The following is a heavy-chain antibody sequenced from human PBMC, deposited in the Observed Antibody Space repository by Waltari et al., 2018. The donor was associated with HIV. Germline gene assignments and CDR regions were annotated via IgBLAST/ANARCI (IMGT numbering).Heavy chain of an antibody. CDR2: LNSDGSSI. CDR1: GFSVSNHW. CDR3: ARASHYIEFSTFDGDYYFDV. D-gene: IGHD2-15*01. V-gene: IGHV3-74*01. J-gene: IGHJ4*02. Sequence: VQLVESGGGSIKTGGSLRLSCTASGFSVSNHWMDWVRQGPGKGLVWVARLNSDGSSINYADAVNGRFVISRDNARNTVYLQLNSLRVEDTAMYFCARASHYIEFSTFDGDYYFDVWGRGTRVAVSS.